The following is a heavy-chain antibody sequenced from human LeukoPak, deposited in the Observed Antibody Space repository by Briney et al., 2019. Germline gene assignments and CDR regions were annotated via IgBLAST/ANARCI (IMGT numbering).Heavy chain of an antibody. V-gene: IGHV4-34*01. D-gene: IGHD6-13*01. J-gene: IGHJ4*02. CDR1: GGPFSGYY. CDR2: INHSGST. CDR3: ARGELAAAGTYFDY. Sequence: SETLSLTCAVYGGPFSGYYWSWIRQPPGKGLEWIGEINHSGSTNYNPSLKSRVTISVDTSKNQFSLKLSSVTAADTAVYYCARGELAAAGTYFDYWGQGTLVTVSS.